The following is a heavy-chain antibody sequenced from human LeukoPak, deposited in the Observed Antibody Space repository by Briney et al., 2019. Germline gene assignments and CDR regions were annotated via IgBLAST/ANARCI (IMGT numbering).Heavy chain of an antibody. CDR1: GGSFSGYY. CDR2: IHSSGGS. J-gene: IGHJ4*02. D-gene: IGHD1-26*01. V-gene: IGHV4-4*09. Sequence: SETLSLTCAVYGGSFSGYYWSWIRQTPEKGLEWMGHIHSSGGSSYYPSLESRLTLSIDTSRNQLSLKLPSVTAADTAVYFCARLGSYHDFWGQGALVTVSS. CDR3: ARLGSYHDF.